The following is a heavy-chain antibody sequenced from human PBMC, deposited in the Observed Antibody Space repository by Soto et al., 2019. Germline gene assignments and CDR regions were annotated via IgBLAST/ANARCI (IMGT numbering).Heavy chain of an antibody. Sequence: NPSETLSLTCTVSGGSISNSRYYWAWILQPPGKGLEWIGSIYHTGNTYYNPSLRSRVTISVDTSKNQFSLKLTSVTAADTAVYYCARDYYDSSDYTTNWFDPWGQGTLVTVSS. J-gene: IGHJ5*02. D-gene: IGHD3-22*01. CDR3: ARDYYDSSDYTTNWFDP. CDR1: GGSISNSRYY. CDR2: IYHTGNT. V-gene: IGHV4-39*01.